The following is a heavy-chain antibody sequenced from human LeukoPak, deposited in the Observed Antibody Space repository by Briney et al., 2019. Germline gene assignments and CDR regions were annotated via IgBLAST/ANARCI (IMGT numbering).Heavy chain of an antibody. Sequence: ASETLSLTCAVSGGSISSGGYSWSWIRQPPGKGLEWIGYIYHSGSTYYNPSLKSRVTISVDRSKNQFSLKLSSVTAADTAVYYCAREGSSWYGNGMDVWGQGTTVTVSS. CDR1: GGSISSGGYS. V-gene: IGHV4-30-2*01. CDR3: AREGSSWYGNGMDV. D-gene: IGHD6-13*01. J-gene: IGHJ6*02. CDR2: IYHSGST.